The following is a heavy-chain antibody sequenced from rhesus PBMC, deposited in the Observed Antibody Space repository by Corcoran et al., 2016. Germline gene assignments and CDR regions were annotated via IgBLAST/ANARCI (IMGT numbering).Heavy chain of an antibody. Sequence: QVQLQESGPGLTKPSETRSLTCAGTGGSISECYYWSWIRQPPGQGREWIGYIYGSGGSTYYNPSLKSRVTISTDTSQHQFSLKLTSVTAADTAVYYCARDLMGYSGYGYFDYWGQGVLVTVSS. J-gene: IGHJ4*01. CDR3: ARDLMGYSGYGYFDY. V-gene: IGHV4S7*01. CDR1: GGSISECYY. D-gene: IGHD5-42*01. CDR2: IYGSGGST.